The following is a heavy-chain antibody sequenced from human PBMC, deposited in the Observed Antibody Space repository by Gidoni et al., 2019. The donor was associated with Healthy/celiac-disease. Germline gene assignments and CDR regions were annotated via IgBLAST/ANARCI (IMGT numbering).Heavy chain of an antibody. CDR1: GGTFSSYA. CDR3: AGGEGEDYDFWSGYYPSYYYYGMDV. D-gene: IGHD3-3*01. Sequence: GKKPGSSVKVSCKASGGTFSSYAISWVRQAPGQGLEWMGGIIPIFGTANYAQKFQGRVTITADESTSTAYMELSSLRSEDTAVYYCAGGEGEDYDFWSGYYPSYYYYGMDVWGQGTTVTVSS. CDR2: IIPIFGTA. V-gene: IGHV1-69*01. J-gene: IGHJ6*02.